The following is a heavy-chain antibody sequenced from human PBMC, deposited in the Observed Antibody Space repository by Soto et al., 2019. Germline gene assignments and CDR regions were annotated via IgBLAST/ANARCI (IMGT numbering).Heavy chain of an antibody. CDR2: MRMKVDNYAT. J-gene: IGHJ5*02. CDR1: GFIFSDSV. D-gene: IGHD1-1*01. CDR3: ARQAKGTSWFDP. V-gene: IGHV3-73*01. Sequence: EVQLVESGGGLVQPGGSLKLSCAASGFIFSDSVMHWVRQASGKGLEWVGRMRMKVDNYATTYAASVKGRFIISRDDSKNTAYLQMNSLKTEDTAMYYCARQAKGTSWFDPWGQGSLVIVSS.